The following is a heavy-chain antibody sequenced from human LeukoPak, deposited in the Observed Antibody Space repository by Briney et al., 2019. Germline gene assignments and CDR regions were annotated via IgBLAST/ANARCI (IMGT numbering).Heavy chain of an antibody. CDR2: INPNSGGT. D-gene: IGHD1-26*01. CDR1: GYTFTGYY. V-gene: IGHV1-2*02. Sequence: ASVKVSCKASGYTFTGYYMDWVRQAPGQGLEWMGWINPNSGGTNYAQKFQGRVTMTRDTSISTAYMEPSRRTSNAPAVYYCARDLGIGTPYYGMDVWGQGTTVTVSS. CDR3: ARDLGIGTPYYGMDV. J-gene: IGHJ6*02.